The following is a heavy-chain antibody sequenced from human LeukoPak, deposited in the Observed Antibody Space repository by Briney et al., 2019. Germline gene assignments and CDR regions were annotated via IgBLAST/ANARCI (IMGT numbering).Heavy chain of an antibody. D-gene: IGHD6-19*01. CDR2: IRYDGTDK. J-gene: IGHJ4*02. CDR1: GFTFSSYG. CDR3: ANIIAVAGPRVGFFDY. Sequence: AGGSLRLSCAASGFTFSSYGLHWVRQAPGKGLEWVTFIRYDGTDKYYADSVKGRFTISRDNSKNTLYLQMNSLRAEDTAVYYCANIIAVAGPRVGFFDYWGQGTLVTVSS. V-gene: IGHV3-30*02.